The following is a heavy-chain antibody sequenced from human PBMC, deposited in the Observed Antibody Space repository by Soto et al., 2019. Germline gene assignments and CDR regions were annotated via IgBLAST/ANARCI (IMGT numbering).Heavy chain of an antibody. V-gene: IGHV1-18*01. Sequence: QVQVVQSGAEVKKPGASVKVSCKTSGYTFSSYGISWVRQAPGQGLEWMGWISGYNGNTNYAQKSKGRVIMTTDTSQRTAYMELRSLRSDDTAVYYCARERDDSRWSSVEYLQYWGKGTLVIVSS. J-gene: IGHJ1*01. D-gene: IGHD6-13*01. CDR3: ARERDDSRWSSVEYLQY. CDR1: GYTFSSYG. CDR2: ISGYNGNT.